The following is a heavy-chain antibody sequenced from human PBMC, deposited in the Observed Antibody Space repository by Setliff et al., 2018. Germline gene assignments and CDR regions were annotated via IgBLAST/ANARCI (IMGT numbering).Heavy chain of an antibody. V-gene: IGHV3-15*01. CDR2: VRSNSVGGTT. D-gene: IGHD3-10*01. CDR3: TGRTYGHQLGDY. Sequence: PGGSLRLSCAASGFTFSSYWMSWVRQAPGKGLEWVARVRSNSVGGTTEYGAPVKGRFTISRDDSKDTVYLQMNDLKTEDTGVYYCTGRTYGHQLGDYWGQGTLVTVSS. J-gene: IGHJ4*02. CDR1: GFTFSSYW.